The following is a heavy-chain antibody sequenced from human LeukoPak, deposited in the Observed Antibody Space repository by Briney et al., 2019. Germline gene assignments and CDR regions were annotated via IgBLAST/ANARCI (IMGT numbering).Heavy chain of an antibody. D-gene: IGHD5-12*01. V-gene: IGHV3-7*01. CDR1: GFTFSSYW. J-gene: IGHJ4*02. CDR2: IKQDGSEK. CDR3: ARVRYSGYVHYFDY. Sequence: GGSLRLSCAASGFTFSSYWMSWVRQVPGKGLEWVANIKQDGSEKYYVDSVKGRFTISRDNAKNSLYLQMNSLRAEDTAVYYCARVRYSGYVHYFDYWGQGTLVTVSS.